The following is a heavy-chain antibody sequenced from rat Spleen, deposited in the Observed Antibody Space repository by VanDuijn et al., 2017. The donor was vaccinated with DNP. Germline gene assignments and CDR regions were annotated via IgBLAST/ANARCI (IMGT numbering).Heavy chain of an antibody. Sequence: EVQLVEAGGVLVQPGRSLKLSCAASGFTFSDYAMAWVRQAPTKGLEWVATIIYDGSSTYYRDSVKGRFTISRDNEKSTLYLQMDSMRSEDTDTYYCARRRYYYDGTDYYEYYFDYWGQGVMVTVSS. CDR2: IIYDGSST. V-gene: IGHV5-17*01. CDR1: GFTFSDYA. CDR3: ARRRYYYDGTDYYEYYFDY. J-gene: IGHJ2*01. D-gene: IGHD1-12*02.